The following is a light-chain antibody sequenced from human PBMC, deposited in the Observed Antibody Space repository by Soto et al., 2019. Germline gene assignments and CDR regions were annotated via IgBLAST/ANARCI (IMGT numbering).Light chain of an antibody. Sequence: QSVLTQPASVSGSPGQSITISCTGTSSDVGSYNLVSWYQQHPGKAPKLMIYEVSKRPSGVSNRFSGSKSGNTASLTISGLQAEDEADYYCCSYAGSWRVFGGGTQLTVL. CDR1: SSDVGSYNL. V-gene: IGLV2-23*02. J-gene: IGLJ2*01. CDR3: CSYAGSWRV. CDR2: EVS.